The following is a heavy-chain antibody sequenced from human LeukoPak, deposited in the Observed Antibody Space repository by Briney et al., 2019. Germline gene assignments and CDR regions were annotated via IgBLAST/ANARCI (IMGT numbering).Heavy chain of an antibody. Sequence: GASVKVSCKASGGTFSSYAISWVRQAPGQGLEWMGGIIPIFGTANYAQKFQGRVTITADESTSTAYMELSSLRSEDTAVYYCVRDRPPSGYYYGMDVWGKGTTVTVSS. D-gene: IGHD3-10*01. V-gene: IGHV1-69*01. CDR3: VRDRPPSGYYYGMDV. CDR2: IIPIFGTA. CDR1: GGTFSSYA. J-gene: IGHJ6*04.